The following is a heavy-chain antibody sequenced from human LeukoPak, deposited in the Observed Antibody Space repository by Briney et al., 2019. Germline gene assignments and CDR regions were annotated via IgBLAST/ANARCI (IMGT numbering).Heavy chain of an antibody. J-gene: IGHJ4*02. CDR3: VSQSFSGSDNYYFHY. Sequence: GGSLRLSCVTSGFMFSTYAMSWVRQAPGKGLEWVSIISGSGERAYYADSVKGRFTVSRDNSKNTLYLQMKSLRAEDTAIYYCVSQSFSGSDNYYFHYWGQGTLVAISS. CDR1: GFMFSTYA. D-gene: IGHD1-26*01. V-gene: IGHV3-23*01. CDR2: ISGSGERA.